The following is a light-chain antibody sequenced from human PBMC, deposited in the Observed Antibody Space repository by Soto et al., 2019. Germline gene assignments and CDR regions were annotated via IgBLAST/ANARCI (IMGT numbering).Light chain of an antibody. CDR2: DTT. Sequence: QAVVTQEPSLTVSPGGTVTLTCGSRTGAVTSGHFPYWFQQKPGQAPRTLIYDTTRKYSWTPARFSGSLLGGKAALTLPGAQPEDEADYYCLLSFGAAVVFGGGTKLTVL. CDR1: TGAVTSGHF. J-gene: IGLJ2*01. V-gene: IGLV7-46*01. CDR3: LLSFGAAVV.